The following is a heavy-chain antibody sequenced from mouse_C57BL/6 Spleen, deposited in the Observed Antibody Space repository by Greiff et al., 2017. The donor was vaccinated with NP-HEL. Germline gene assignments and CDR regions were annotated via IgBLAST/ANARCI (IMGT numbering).Heavy chain of an antibody. CDR1: GYTFTSYW. CDR3: AVLTTVVPYYFDY. CDR2: IHPNSGST. Sequence: QVQLQHPGAELVKPGASVKLSCKASGYTFTSYWMHWVKQRPGQGLEWIGMIHPNSGSTNYNEKFKSKATLTVDKSSSTAYMQLSSLTSEDSAVYYCAVLTTVVPYYFDYWGQGTTLTVSS. J-gene: IGHJ2*01. V-gene: IGHV1-64*01. D-gene: IGHD1-1*01.